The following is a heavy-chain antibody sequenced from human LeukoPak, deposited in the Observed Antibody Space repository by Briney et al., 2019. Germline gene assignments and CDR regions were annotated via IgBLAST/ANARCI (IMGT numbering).Heavy chain of an antibody. CDR3: AKARGGITSPFDY. J-gene: IGHJ4*02. V-gene: IGHV3-23*01. Sequence: GGSLRLSCAASGFTFSNYAMSWVSQDAGKGLEWVSVISGSGVTTYYTDSVKGRFTISRDNSKNTVYLQMNSLRAEDTALYYCAKARGGITSPFDYWGQGTLVTVSS. CDR1: GFTFSNYA. D-gene: IGHD1-14*01. CDR2: ISGSGVTT.